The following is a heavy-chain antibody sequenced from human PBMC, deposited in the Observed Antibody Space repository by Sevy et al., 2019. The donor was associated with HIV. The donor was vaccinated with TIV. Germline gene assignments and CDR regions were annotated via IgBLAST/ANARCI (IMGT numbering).Heavy chain of an antibody. CDR3: AREPARAQLHYFDH. CDR1: GFTFSSYA. D-gene: IGHD4-4*01. CDR2: ISYDGSNK. Sequence: GGSLRLSCAASGFTFSSYAMHWVRQAPGKGLEWVAVISYDGSNKYYADSVKGRFTISRDNSKNTLYLQMNSLRAEDTAVYYCAREPARAQLHYFDHWGQGTLVTVSS. J-gene: IGHJ4*02. V-gene: IGHV3-30-3*01.